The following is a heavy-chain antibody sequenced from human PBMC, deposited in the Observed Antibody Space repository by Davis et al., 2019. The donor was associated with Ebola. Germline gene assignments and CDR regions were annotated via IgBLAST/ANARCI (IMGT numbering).Heavy chain of an antibody. Sequence: PGGSLRLSCAASGFTFSSYWMHWVRQAPGKGLVWVSRINSDGSSTSYADSVKGRFTISRDNAKNTLYLQMNSLRAEDTAVYYCARVPDVVVPAAMADPWGQGTLVTVSS. CDR1: GFTFSSYW. CDR3: ARVPDVVVPAAMADP. V-gene: IGHV3-74*01. CDR2: INSDGSST. D-gene: IGHD2-2*01. J-gene: IGHJ5*02.